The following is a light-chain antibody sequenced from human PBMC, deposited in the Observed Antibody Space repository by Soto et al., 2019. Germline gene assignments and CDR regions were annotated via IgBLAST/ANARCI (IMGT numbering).Light chain of an antibody. Sequence: QSALTQPASVSGSPGQSITISCTGTSSDINYYKYVSWYQKYPGKAPKLMIYEVSNRPSGVPNRFSGSKSGNTASLTISGLQAEDEADYYCSSHISSNNWVFGGGTKLTGL. V-gene: IGLV2-14*01. CDR2: EVS. CDR3: SSHISSNNWV. J-gene: IGLJ3*02. CDR1: SSDINYYKY.